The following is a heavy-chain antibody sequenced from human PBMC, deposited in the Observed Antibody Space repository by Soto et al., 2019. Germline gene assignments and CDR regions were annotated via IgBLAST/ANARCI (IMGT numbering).Heavy chain of an antibody. Sequence: QVQLQESGPGLVKPSETLSLTCTVSGGSISSYYWSWIRQPPGKGLEWIGYIYYSGSTNYNPSLKSRVTISVDTSKNQFSLKLSSVTAADTAVYYCARQSSGYFILYFDYWGQGTLVTVSS. CDR2: IYYSGST. D-gene: IGHD3-22*01. J-gene: IGHJ4*02. CDR3: ARQSSGYFILYFDY. CDR1: GGSISSYY. V-gene: IGHV4-59*01.